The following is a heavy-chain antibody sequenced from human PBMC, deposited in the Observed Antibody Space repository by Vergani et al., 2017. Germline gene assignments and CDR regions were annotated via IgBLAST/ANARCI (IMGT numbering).Heavy chain of an antibody. V-gene: IGHV3-30-3*01. CDR2: ISYDGSNK. J-gene: IGHJ6*03. CDR3: AREATAGHYYYYYMDV. CDR1: GFTFSSYA. D-gene: IGHD6-13*01. Sequence: QVQLVESGGGVVQPGRSLRLSCAASGFTFSSYAMHWVRQAPGKGLEWVAVISYDGSNKYYADSVKGRFTISRYNSKSTLYLQMNSLRAEDTAVYYCAREATAGHYYYYYMDVWGKGTTVTVSS.